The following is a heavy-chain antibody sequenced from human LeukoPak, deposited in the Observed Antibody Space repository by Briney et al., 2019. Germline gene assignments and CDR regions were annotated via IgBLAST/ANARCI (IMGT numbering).Heavy chain of an antibody. Sequence: GGSLRLSCAASGFTFSSYWIHWVRQAPGKGLVWVSRINSDGSSTSYADSVKGRFTISRDNAKNTLYLQMNSLRAEDTAVYYCARDGGDFWSGYPLDYWGQGTLVTVSS. V-gene: IGHV3-74*01. J-gene: IGHJ4*02. CDR3: ARDGGDFWSGYPLDY. CDR1: GFTFSSYW. D-gene: IGHD3-3*01. CDR2: INSDGSST.